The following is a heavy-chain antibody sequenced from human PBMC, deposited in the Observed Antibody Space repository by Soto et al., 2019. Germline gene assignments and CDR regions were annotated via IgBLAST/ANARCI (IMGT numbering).Heavy chain of an antibody. V-gene: IGHV4-4*02. CDR1: SGSISSSNW. CDR3: ASRQWLVLGVFDY. Sequence: QVQLQESGPGLVKPSGTLSLTCAVSSGSISSSNWWSWVRQPPGKGLEWIGEIYHSGSTNYNPSLKSRVTISVDKSKNQFSLKMSSVTAADTAVYYCASRQWLVLGVFDYWGQGTLVTVSS. J-gene: IGHJ4*02. CDR2: IYHSGST. D-gene: IGHD6-19*01.